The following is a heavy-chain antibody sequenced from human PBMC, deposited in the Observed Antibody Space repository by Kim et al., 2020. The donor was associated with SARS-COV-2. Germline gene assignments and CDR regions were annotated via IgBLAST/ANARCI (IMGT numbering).Heavy chain of an antibody. Sequence: ASVKVSCKVSGYTLTELSMQWVRQTPGKGLEWMGGLDPGDGEIVYAEKFQGRVTMTEDTSAGTAYMELTRLESDDTAVYYCAAHPRLTSFFHLDYWGQGTPVTVSS. CDR1: GYTLTELS. CDR2: LDPGDGEI. V-gene: IGHV1-24*01. CDR3: AAHPRLTSFFHLDY. D-gene: IGHD3-9*01. J-gene: IGHJ4*02.